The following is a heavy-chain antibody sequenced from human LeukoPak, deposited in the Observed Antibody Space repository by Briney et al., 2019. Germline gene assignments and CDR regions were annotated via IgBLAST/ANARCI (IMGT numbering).Heavy chain of an antibody. Sequence: GGSLRLSCAASGFTFDDYGMSWVRQAPGKGLEWVSAISGSGDSTYYADSVKGRFTVSRDNSKNTLYLQMNSLRAEDTALYYCVKDRVVAAAFGCFQHWGQGTLVTVSS. V-gene: IGHV3-23*01. J-gene: IGHJ1*01. CDR2: ISGSGDST. CDR1: GFTFDDYG. CDR3: VKDRVVAAAFGCFQH. D-gene: IGHD6-13*01.